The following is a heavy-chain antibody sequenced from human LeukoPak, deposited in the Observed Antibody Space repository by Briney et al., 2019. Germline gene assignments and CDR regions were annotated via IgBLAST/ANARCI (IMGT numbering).Heavy chain of an antibody. CDR1: GFTFSSYG. V-gene: IGHV3-30*03. Sequence: GGSLRLSCAASGFTFSSYGMHWVRQAPGKGLEWVAVISHDGSNKYYADSVKGRFTISRDNSRNTLYVQMNSLRAEDTAVYYCARDYSSSWLRFFDYWGQGTLVTVSS. D-gene: IGHD6-6*01. CDR3: ARDYSSSWLRFFDY. J-gene: IGHJ4*02. CDR2: ISHDGSNK.